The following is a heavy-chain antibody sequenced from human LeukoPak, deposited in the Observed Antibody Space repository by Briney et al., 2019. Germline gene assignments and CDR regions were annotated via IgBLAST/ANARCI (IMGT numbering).Heavy chain of an antibody. V-gene: IGHV6-1*01. Sequence: SQTLSLTCAISGDSVSSNSAAWNWIRQSPSRGLEWLGRTYYRSKWYNDYAVSVKSRITINPDTSKNQFSLKLSSVTAADTAVYYCARVARDWFDPWGQGTLVTVSS. CDR3: ARVARDWFDP. CDR2: TYYRSKWYN. J-gene: IGHJ5*02. CDR1: GDSVSSNSAA. D-gene: IGHD6-6*01.